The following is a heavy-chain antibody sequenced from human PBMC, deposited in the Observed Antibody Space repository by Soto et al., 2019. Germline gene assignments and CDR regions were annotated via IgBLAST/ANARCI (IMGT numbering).Heavy chain of an antibody. J-gene: IGHJ4*02. V-gene: IGHV4-39*01. CDR2: IYYSGST. D-gene: IGHD2-15*01. CDR3: ARRFPYCSGGSCYPFDY. Sequence: SETLSLTCTVSGGSISSSSYYWGWIRQPPGKGLEWIGSIYYSGSTYYNPSLKSRVTISVDTSKNQFSLKLSSVTAADTAVYYCARRFPYCSGGSCYPFDYWGQGTLVTVS. CDR1: GGSISSSSYY.